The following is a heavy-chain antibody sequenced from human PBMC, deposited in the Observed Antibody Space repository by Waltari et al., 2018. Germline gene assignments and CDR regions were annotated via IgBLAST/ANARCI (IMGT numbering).Heavy chain of an antibody. CDR3: AGGSPRRGYDFSDY. D-gene: IGHD3-3*01. Sequence: EVQLVESGGGLVQPGGSLRLSCAASGFTFSSYSMNWVRQAPGKVLEWVSYMSSRSSTIYCADSVKGRFTISRDKAKNSLYLQMNSLRAEDTAVYYCAGGSPRRGYDFSDYWGQGTLVTVSS. V-gene: IGHV3-48*01. J-gene: IGHJ4*02. CDR2: MSSRSSTI. CDR1: GFTFSSYS.